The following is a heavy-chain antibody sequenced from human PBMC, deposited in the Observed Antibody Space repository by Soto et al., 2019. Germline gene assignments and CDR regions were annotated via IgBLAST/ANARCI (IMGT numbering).Heavy chain of an antibody. CDR1: GGTSRSLS. J-gene: IGHJ5*02. V-gene: IGHV1-69*17. D-gene: IGHD2-15*01. Sequence: QVQLVQSGAEVKKPGSSVKVSCKDSGGTSRSLSITWVRQAPGQGLEWMGGITPLFGIPNYPQKFQGRLTITADKSTGTAYLELSSLKSEDTALYYCARDTHSAGGWFDTWGQGTLVTVSS. CDR3: ARDTHSAGGWFDT. CDR2: ITPLFGIP.